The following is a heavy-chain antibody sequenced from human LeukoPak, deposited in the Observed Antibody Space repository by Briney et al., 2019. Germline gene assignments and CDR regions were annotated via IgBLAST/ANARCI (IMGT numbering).Heavy chain of an antibody. V-gene: IGHV4-59*01. D-gene: IGHD4-17*01. CDR2: IYYGGST. J-gene: IGHJ6*04. Sequence: PSETLSLTCTVSGGAISSYSWSWVRQPPAKGLQWIADIYYGGSTKYNPSLKSRVTISVDRAKNQFSLKLNSVTAADTAMYYCARINYGDYGSYYGMDVWGKGTTVTDSS. CDR1: GGAISSYS. CDR3: ARINYGDYGSYYGMDV.